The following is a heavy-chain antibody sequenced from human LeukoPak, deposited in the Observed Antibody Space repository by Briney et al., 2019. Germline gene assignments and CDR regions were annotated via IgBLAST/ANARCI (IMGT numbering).Heavy chain of an antibody. J-gene: IGHJ6*02. CDR3: AHQYQLLGSYYYYGMDV. V-gene: IGHV3-30*02. CDR1: GFTFSSYG. Sequence: PGGSLRLSCAASGFTFSSYGMHWVRQAPGKGLEWVAFIRYDGSNKYYADSVKGRFTISRDNSKNTLYLQMNSLRAEDTAGYYCAHQYQLLGSYYYYGMDVWGQGTTVTVSS. CDR2: IRYDGSNK. D-gene: IGHD2-2*01.